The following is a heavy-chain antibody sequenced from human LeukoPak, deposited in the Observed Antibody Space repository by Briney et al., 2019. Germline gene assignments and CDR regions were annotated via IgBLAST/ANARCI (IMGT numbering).Heavy chain of an antibody. CDR2: IHHSGST. Sequence: SETLSLTCGVSGASISSYYWSWIRQSPRKGLEWIGYIHHSGSTDYHPSLRGRVTISADTSQSQFSLSLTSVTAADTAVYFCASTRGGVAASGRGDFDIWGQGTVVTVSP. CDR3: ASTRGGVAASGRGDFDI. J-gene: IGHJ3*02. V-gene: IGHV4-4*09. D-gene: IGHD3-10*01. CDR1: GASISSYY.